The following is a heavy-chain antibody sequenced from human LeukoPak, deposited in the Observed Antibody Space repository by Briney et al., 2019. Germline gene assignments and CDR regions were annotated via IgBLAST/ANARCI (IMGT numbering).Heavy chain of an antibody. V-gene: IGHV3-66*01. J-gene: IGHJ4*02. CDR1: GFTVSSNY. CDR3: ARVGYTNSWYSSPPFDY. Sequence: GGSLRLSCAVSGFTVSSNYMSWVRQAPGKGLEWVSIIYSGGNTYYADSVKGRFTISRDNSKNTLYLQMNSLRAEDTAVYYCARVGYTNSWYSSPPFDYWGQGTLVTVSS. D-gene: IGHD6-13*01. CDR2: IYSGGNT.